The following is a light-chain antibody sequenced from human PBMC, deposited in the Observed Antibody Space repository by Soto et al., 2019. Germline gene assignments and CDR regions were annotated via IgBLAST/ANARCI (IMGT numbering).Light chain of an antibody. V-gene: IGKV3-15*01. J-gene: IGKJ2*01. CDR3: QQYSRWTYP. CDR1: RSIDNY. Sequence: DIVMTQSPATLSVSPGERATLSCRASRSIDNYLAWYQQRPGQAPRLLISGASTRATSISARLSGSGSETDFTLTISSLQSEDFAVYYCQQYSRWTYPFGPVTKVDIX. CDR2: GAS.